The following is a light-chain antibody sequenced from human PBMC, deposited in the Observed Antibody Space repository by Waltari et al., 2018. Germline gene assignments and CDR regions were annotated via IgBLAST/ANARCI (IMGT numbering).Light chain of an antibody. CDR1: QNIRSY. CDR3: QQSYSTPYT. V-gene: IGKV1-39*01. CDR2: AAS. Sequence: DIQMTQSPSSLSASVRDRVTITCRASQNIRSYLNWYQEKPGKAPKVLIYAASNLQNGVPSRFCGSGSGTDFTLTISSLQPEDFATYYCQQSYSTPYTFGQGTKLEIK. J-gene: IGKJ2*01.